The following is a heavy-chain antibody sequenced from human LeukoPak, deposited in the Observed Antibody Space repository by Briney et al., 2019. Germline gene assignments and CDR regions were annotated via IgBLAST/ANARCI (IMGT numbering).Heavy chain of an antibody. J-gene: IGHJ4*02. CDR2: IYHSGST. CDR1: GVSISIYY. CDR3: ARADESGYYDY. V-gene: IGHV4-59*12. Sequence: SETLSLTCTVSGVSISIYYWSWIRQPPGKGLEWIGYIYHSGSTYYNPSLKSRVAISVDRSKNQFSLKLSSVTAADTAVYYCARADESGYYDYWGREPWSPSPQ. D-gene: IGHD3-3*01.